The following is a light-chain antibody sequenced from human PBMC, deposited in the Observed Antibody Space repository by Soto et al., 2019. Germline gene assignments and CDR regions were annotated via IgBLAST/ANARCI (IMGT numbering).Light chain of an antibody. CDR3: AAWDDSLWGVV. V-gene: IGLV1-44*01. Sequence: QSVLTQPPSASGTPGQRVTISCSGSSSNIGNNIINWYQQLPGTAPKVVIYSNNHRPSGVPDRFSGSKSGTSASLVISGLQSEDEADYCCAAWDDSLWGVVFGGGTKVTVL. CDR2: SNN. J-gene: IGLJ2*01. CDR1: SSNIGNNI.